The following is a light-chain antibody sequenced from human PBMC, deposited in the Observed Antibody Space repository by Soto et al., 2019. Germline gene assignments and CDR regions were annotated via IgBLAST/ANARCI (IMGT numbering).Light chain of an antibody. V-gene: IGLV2-14*01. CDR1: SSDVGGYNY. Sequence: QSALTQPASVSGSPGQSIAISCTGTSSDVGGYNYVSWYQQHPGKAPKLIIYDVSDRPSGVSNRFSGSKSGNTASLTISGLQAEDEADYYCNSYTNSSTLVLFGGGTKL. CDR3: NSYTNSSTLVL. CDR2: DVS. J-gene: IGLJ2*01.